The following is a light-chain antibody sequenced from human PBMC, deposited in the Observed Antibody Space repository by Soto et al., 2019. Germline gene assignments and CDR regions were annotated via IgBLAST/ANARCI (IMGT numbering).Light chain of an antibody. J-gene: IGLJ2*01. CDR1: SSDIGGYNY. CDR3: SSYTRRTTLV. CDR2: EVT. Sequence: QSALTQPASVSGSPGQWVTITCTGTSSDIGGYNYVSWYQQHPGKAPKLIIYEVTYRPSGVSNRFSGAESGNTASLTISGLQAEDDADYYCSSYTRRTTLVFGGGTKLTVL. V-gene: IGLV2-14*01.